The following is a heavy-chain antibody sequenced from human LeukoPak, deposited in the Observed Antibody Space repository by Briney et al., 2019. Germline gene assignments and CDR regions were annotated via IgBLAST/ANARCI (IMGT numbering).Heavy chain of an antibody. Sequence: PGGSLRLSCAASGFSFSTNRMHWVRQAPGKGLVWLSRLHSDGSVTGYADSVKGRFTISRDNAKNTLYLQMNSLRVEDTAVYYCARDPGSNGGDWYFDLWGRGTLVTVSS. CDR3: ARDPGSNGGDWYFDL. CDR1: GFSFSTNR. J-gene: IGHJ2*01. V-gene: IGHV3-74*01. CDR2: LHSDGSVT. D-gene: IGHD3-16*01.